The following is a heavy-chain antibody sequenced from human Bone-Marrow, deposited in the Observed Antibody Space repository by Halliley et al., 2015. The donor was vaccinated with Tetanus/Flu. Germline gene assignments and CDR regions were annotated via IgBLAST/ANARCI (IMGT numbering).Heavy chain of an antibody. CDR2: IYHSGST. Sequence: TLSLTCAVSGDSISSSNWWNWVRQPPGKRLEWIGEIYHSGSTTYNPSLKSRVTMLVDKSKNQFSLNLTSVTAADTAVYYCARVPRGGMDVWGQGKMVTVSS. CDR3: ARVPRGGMDV. J-gene: IGHJ6*02. V-gene: IGHV4-4*02. CDR1: GDSISSSNW.